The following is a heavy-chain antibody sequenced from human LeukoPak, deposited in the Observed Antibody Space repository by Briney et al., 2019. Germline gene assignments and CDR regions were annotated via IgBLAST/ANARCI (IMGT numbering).Heavy chain of an antibody. V-gene: IGHV1-58*02. Sequence: SVKVSCKASGFTFTSSAMQWVRQARGQRLEWIGWIVVGSGNTNYAQKFQERVTITRDMSTSTAYMELSSLRSGDTAVYYCAAYGSGSYYEIFWGQGTLVTVSS. J-gene: IGHJ4*02. CDR2: IVVGSGNT. CDR3: AAYGSGSYYEIF. CDR1: GFTFTSSA. D-gene: IGHD3-10*01.